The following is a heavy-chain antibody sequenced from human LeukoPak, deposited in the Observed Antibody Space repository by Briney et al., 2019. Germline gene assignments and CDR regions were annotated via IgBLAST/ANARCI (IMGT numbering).Heavy chain of an antibody. CDR2: INPNSGGT. CDR1: GYTFTGYY. Sequence: GASVKVSCKASGYTFTGYYMHWVRQAPGQGLEWMGWINPNSGGTNYAQKFQGRVTMTRDTSISTAYMELSRLRSDDTAVYYCARERGSSSWYLVDYWGQGTLVTVSS. V-gene: IGHV1-2*02. J-gene: IGHJ4*02. D-gene: IGHD6-13*01. CDR3: ARERGSSSWYLVDY.